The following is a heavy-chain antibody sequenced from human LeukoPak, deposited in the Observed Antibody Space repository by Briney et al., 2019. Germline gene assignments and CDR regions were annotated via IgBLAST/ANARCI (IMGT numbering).Heavy chain of an antibody. J-gene: IGHJ4*02. D-gene: IGHD2-8*02. CDR3: ARDFKYCTGGVCYFTAVADY. Sequence: GGSLRLSCAASGFMFPDYGMNWVRQVPGKGLEWVSGINWDASSTNHADSVEGRFTISRDNAKNSLYLQMNTLRAEDTALYYCARDFKYCTGGVCYFTAVADYWGRGTLVTVSS. CDR2: INWDASST. CDR1: GFMFPDYG. V-gene: IGHV3-20*04.